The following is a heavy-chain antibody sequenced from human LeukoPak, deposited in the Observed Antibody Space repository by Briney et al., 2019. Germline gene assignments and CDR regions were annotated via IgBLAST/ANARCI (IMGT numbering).Heavy chain of an antibody. CDR3: ARGSGSYYPVDY. J-gene: IGHJ4*02. V-gene: IGHV3-21*01. CDR2: ISSSSSYI. D-gene: IGHD1-26*01. Sequence: GRSLRLSCAASGFTFSSYSMNWVRQAPGKGLEWVSSISSSSSYIYYADSVKGRFTISRDNAKNSLYLQMNSLRAEDTAVYYCARGSGSYYPVDYWGQGTLVTVSS. CDR1: GFTFSSYS.